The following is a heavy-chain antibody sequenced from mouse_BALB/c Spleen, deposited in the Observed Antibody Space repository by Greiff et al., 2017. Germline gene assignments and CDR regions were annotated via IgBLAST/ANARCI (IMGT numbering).Heavy chain of an antibody. CDR3: ARRAHWYFDD. CDR1: GFDFSRYW. J-gene: IGHJ1*01. CDR2: INPDSSTI. Sequence: EVQVVESGGGLVQPGGSLKLSCAASGFDFSRYWMSWVRQAPGKGLEWIGEINPDSSTINYTPSLKDKFIISRDNAKNTLYLQMIKVRSEDTALYYCARRAHWYFDDWGAGTTVTVSS. V-gene: IGHV4-1*02.